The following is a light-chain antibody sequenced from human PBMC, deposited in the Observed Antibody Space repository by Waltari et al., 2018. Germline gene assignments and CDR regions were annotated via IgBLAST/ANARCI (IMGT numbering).Light chain of an antibody. CDR1: SSDVGGYNY. CDR3: SSYTSSSPYV. Sequence: QSALTQPASVSGSPGQSITISCTGTSSDVGGYNYVSWYQQHPGKAPKLMIYEVSNRPSAVSNRFPGSQAGNTASLTISVLQAEDDADYDCSSYTSSSPYVCGIGTKVTV. CDR2: EVS. V-gene: IGLV2-14*01. J-gene: IGLJ1*01.